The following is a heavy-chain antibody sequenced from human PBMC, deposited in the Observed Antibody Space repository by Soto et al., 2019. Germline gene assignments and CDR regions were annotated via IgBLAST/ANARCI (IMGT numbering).Heavy chain of an antibody. Sequence: GGSLRLSCAASGFTFSSYGMHWVRQAPGKGLEWVAVISYDGSNKYYADSVKGRFTISRDNSKNTLYLQMNSLRAEDTAVYYCAKDVGADEGRSLEYYYGMDVWGQGTTVTVSS. CDR3: AKDVGADEGRSLEYYYGMDV. V-gene: IGHV3-30*18. J-gene: IGHJ6*02. CDR1: GFTFSSYG. D-gene: IGHD2-15*01. CDR2: ISYDGSNK.